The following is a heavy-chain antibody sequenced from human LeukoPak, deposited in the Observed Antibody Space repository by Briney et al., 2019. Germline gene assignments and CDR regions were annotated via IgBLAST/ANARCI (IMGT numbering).Heavy chain of an antibody. D-gene: IGHD5-24*01. J-gene: IGHJ4*02. CDR1: GVSISGFY. CDR2: INYSGST. CDR3: ARDPIHRDDYNAD. Sequence: PSETLSLTCTLSGVSISGFYWGWIRQPPGKGVEGIGSINYSGSTNYNPSLTSRGTISIETSKNRMSLRLISVTAADTAVYYCARDPIHRDDYNADWGQGALVSVSS. V-gene: IGHV4-59*01.